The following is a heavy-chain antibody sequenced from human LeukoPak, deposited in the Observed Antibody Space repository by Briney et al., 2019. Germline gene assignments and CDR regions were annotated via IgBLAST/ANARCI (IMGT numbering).Heavy chain of an antibody. D-gene: IGHD3-10*01. V-gene: IGHV3-30*02. Sequence: GGSLRLSCAASGFTFSSYGMHWVRQAPGKGLEWVAFIRYDGSNKYYADSVKGRFTISRDNSKNTLYLQMNSLRAEDTAVYYCARGAIAGYYYGSGSYYTPSDYWGQGTLVTVSS. CDR1: GFTFSSYG. J-gene: IGHJ4*02. CDR3: ARGAIAGYYYGSGSYYTPSDY. CDR2: IRYDGSNK.